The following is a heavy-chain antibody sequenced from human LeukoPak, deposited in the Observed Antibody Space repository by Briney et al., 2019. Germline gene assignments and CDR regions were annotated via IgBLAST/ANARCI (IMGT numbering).Heavy chain of an antibody. V-gene: IGHV3-23*01. CDR2: ISGSGSSK. D-gene: IGHD3-10*01. CDR1: GFSFSTYA. Sequence: PGGSLRLSCAVSGFSFSTYAMSWVRQAPGKGLEWVSAISGSGSSKYYADSVKGPFTISRDNSKNILYLQMNSLRAEDTAVYYCASSYGSGSHYFNWFDPWGQGTLVTVSS. J-gene: IGHJ5*02. CDR3: ASSYGSGSHYFNWFDP.